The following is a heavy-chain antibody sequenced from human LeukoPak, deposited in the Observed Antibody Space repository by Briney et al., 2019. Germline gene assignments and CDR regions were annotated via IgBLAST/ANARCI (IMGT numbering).Heavy chain of an antibody. V-gene: IGHV3-23*01. CDR3: AKDHYSSSPGHFDY. Sequence: GGSLRLSCAASGFTFSSYAMSWVRQAPGKGLGWVSGISGSAGNTYYADSVKGRFTISRDNSENTLDLQMNSLRAEDTAVYYCAKDHYSSSPGHFDYWGQGTLVTVSS. J-gene: IGHJ4*02. CDR1: GFTFSSYA. D-gene: IGHD6-6*01. CDR2: ISGSAGNT.